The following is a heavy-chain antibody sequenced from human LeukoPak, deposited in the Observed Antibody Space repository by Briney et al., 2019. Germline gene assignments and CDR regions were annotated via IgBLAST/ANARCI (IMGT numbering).Heavy chain of an antibody. D-gene: IGHD1-1*01. CDR1: GGSISSGSYY. CDR3: ARAKPDWNPPDY. V-gene: IGHV4-39*01. Sequence: SETLSLTCTVSGGSISSGSYYWGWIRQPPGKGLEWIASMYYSGTTFYSPSLKSRVTISVDTSKNQLSLKLGSVTAADTAVYYCARAKPDWNPPDYWGQGTLVTVSS. J-gene: IGHJ4*01. CDR2: MYYSGTT.